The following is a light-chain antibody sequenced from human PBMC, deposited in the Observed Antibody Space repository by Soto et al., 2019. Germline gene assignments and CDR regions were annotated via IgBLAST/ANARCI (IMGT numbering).Light chain of an antibody. CDR2: GAS. V-gene: IGKV3-11*01. Sequence: EIVLTQSPATLSLSPGERATLSCSASQSVSNYLAWYQQRPGQAPRLLIYGASTRATGVPARFSGSGSGTDFTLTISSLQPEDFATYYCQQSYSVPITFGQGTRLEIK. CDR1: QSVSNY. J-gene: IGKJ5*01. CDR3: QQSYSVPIT.